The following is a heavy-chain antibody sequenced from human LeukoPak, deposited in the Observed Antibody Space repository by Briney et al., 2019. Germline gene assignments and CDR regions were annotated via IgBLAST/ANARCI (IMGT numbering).Heavy chain of an antibody. CDR1: GGSISSSSYY. D-gene: IGHD4-23*01. V-gene: IGHV4-39*01. Sequence: SETLSRTCTVSGGSISSSSYYWGWIRQPPGKGLEWVASIYYSGSTYYNSSLKGRVTISVDTSKTQFSLKLTSVTAADTAVYYCARLGPRGGNSGYWGQGTLVTVSS. J-gene: IGHJ4*02. CDR3: ARLGPRGGNSGY. CDR2: IYYSGST.